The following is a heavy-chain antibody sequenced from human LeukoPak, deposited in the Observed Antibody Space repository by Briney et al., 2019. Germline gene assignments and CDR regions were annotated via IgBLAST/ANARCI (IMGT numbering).Heavy chain of an antibody. CDR2: ISSGGSTI. Sequence: GGSLRLCCAASGFTFSTYEMNWVRQAPGKGLGWVSHISSGGSTIYYADSVKGRFTISRDNAKNSLYLQMNSLRAEDTAVYYCATKHDYWGQGTLVTVSS. V-gene: IGHV3-48*03. CDR1: GFTFSTYE. CDR3: ATKHDY. J-gene: IGHJ4*02.